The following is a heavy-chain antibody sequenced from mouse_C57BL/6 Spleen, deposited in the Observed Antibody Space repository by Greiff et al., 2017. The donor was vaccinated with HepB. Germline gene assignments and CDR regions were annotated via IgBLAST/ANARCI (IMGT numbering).Heavy chain of an antibody. CDR2: IDPSDSYT. CDR3: AGVQATAQATWFAY. CDR1: GYTFTSYW. J-gene: IGHJ3*01. D-gene: IGHD3-2*02. Sequence: VQLQQPGAELVKPGASVKLSCKASGYTFTSYWMQWVKQRPGQGLEWIGEIDPSDSYTNYNQKFKGKATLTVDTSSSTAYMQLSSLTSEDSAVYYCAGVQATAQATWFAYWGQGTLVTVSA. V-gene: IGHV1-50*01.